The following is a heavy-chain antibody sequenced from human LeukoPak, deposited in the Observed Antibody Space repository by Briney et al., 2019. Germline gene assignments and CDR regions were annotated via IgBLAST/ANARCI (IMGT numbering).Heavy chain of an antibody. CDR1: RYTLPHHY. Sequence: ASVTVSCQDSRYTLPHHYMHLVRLDPGPGIEWMGWINPISSSTNYAQKFQGRVTITRDTSISTAYMELSMLRADDTAVYDCACLGYSSGIGAPFDYWGQGTLVTVSS. D-gene: IGHD3-10*01. J-gene: IGHJ4*02. CDR3: ACLGYSSGIGAPFDY. V-gene: IGHV1-2*02. CDR2: INPISSST.